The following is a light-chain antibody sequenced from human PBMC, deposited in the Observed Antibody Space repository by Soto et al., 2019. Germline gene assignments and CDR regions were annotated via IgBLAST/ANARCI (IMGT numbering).Light chain of an antibody. Sequence: DIQMTQSPSSLSASVGDRVTITCRASQGISNYLAWYQQKPVKVPKLLIYAASTLQSGVPSRFSGSGSGTAFTLTISSLQPEDVATYYCQTYNSAPNTFGNGPKVEIK. J-gene: IGKJ1*01. CDR2: AAS. CDR3: QTYNSAPNT. V-gene: IGKV1-27*01. CDR1: QGISNY.